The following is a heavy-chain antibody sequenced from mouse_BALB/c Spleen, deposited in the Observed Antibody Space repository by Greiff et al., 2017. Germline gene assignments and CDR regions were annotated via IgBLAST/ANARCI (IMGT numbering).Heavy chain of an antibody. Sequence: QVQLQQSGPGLVAPSQSLSITCTVSGFSLTSYGVHWVRQPPGKGLEWLGVIWAGGSTNYNSALMSRLSISKDNSKSQVFLKMNSLQTDDTAMYYCARGYYGSSYYAMDYWGQGTSVTVSS. J-gene: IGHJ4*01. CDR2: IWAGGST. V-gene: IGHV2-9*02. D-gene: IGHD1-1*01. CDR1: GFSLTSYG. CDR3: ARGYYGSSYYAMDY.